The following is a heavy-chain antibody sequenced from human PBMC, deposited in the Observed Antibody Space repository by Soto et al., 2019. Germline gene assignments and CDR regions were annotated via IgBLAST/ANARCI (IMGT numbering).Heavy chain of an antibody. J-gene: IGHJ4*02. CDR1: GYSFTTYG. CDR2: ISAYNGNT. D-gene: IGHD4-4*01. CDR3: GRHSNVDY. Sequence: QVQLVQSGAEVKKPGASVKVSCKASGYSFTTYGISWVRQDPGQGLEWMGWISAYNGNTHYAQKLQDRVTMTTDTSTSPVHMELRNLRSDDTAVYYCGRHSNVDYWGQGTLVTVSS. V-gene: IGHV1-18*01.